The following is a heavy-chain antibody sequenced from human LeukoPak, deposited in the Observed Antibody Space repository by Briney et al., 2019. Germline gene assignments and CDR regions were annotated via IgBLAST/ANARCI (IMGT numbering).Heavy chain of an antibody. CDR3: ARDSSSGTFDY. J-gene: IGHJ4*02. CDR2: INAGNGNT. Sequence: ASVKVSCKASGYTFTSYAMHWVRQAPGQRLEWMGWINAGNGNTKYSQKFQGRVTITRDTSASTAYMGLSSLRSEDTAVYYCARDSSSGTFDYWGQGTLVTVSS. D-gene: IGHD1-26*01. V-gene: IGHV1-3*01. CDR1: GYTFTSYA.